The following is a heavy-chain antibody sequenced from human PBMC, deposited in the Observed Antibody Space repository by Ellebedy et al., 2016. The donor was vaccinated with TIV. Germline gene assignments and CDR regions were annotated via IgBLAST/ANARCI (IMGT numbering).Heavy chain of an antibody. Sequence: AASVKVSCKVSGGTFSSYAISWVRQAPGQGLEWMGGIIPILGIANYAQKFQGRVTITADKSTSTAYMELSSLRSEDTAVYYCARVDDYYGSGSFDYWGQGTLVTVSS. D-gene: IGHD3-10*01. CDR1: GGTFSSYA. CDR2: IIPILGIA. CDR3: ARVDDYYGSGSFDY. V-gene: IGHV1-69*10. J-gene: IGHJ4*02.